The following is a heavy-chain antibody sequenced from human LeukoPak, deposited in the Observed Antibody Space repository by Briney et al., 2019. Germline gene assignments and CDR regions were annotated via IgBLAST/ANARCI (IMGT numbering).Heavy chain of an antibody. CDR2: IIPILGIA. CDR3: AREPGSGSYYGFDY. Sequence: SVKVSCKASGGTFSSYTISWVRQAPGQGLEWMGRIIPILGIANYAQKFQGRVTITADKSTSTAYMELSSLRSEDTAVYYCAREPGSGSYYGFDYWRQGTLVTVSS. D-gene: IGHD1-26*01. J-gene: IGHJ4*02. V-gene: IGHV1-69*04. CDR1: GGTFSSYT.